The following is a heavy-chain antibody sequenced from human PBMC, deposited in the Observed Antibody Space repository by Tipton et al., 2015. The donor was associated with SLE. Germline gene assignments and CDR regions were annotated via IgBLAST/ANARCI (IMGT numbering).Heavy chain of an antibody. D-gene: IGHD2-21*01. Sequence: SLRLSCVASGFTFSTSDMHWVRQSPGKGLEWVAFIRYDGSNKIYSNSVKGRFTISRDTAKNTLYLQMNSLRGDDTAVYYCARAPDWHYFDYWGQGTVVTVSS. CDR1: GFTFSTSD. J-gene: IGHJ4*02. CDR2: IRYDGSNK. CDR3: ARAPDWHYFDY. V-gene: IGHV3-30*02.